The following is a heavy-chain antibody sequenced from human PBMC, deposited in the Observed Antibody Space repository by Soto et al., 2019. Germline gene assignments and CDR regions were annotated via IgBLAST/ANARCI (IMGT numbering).Heavy chain of an antibody. V-gene: IGHV4-4*07. CDR2: IYPSGST. Sequence: PSETLSLSCTVSGGSISGHSWIGIRQSAGRGLEWIGHIYPSGSTSYNPSLRSRVTMSLDTSKNQIFLNLTSVTAADTAVFYCVRGRSYSVYDFWGPGTLVTVSS. CDR1: GGSISGHS. J-gene: IGHJ4*02. CDR3: VRGRSYSVYDF. D-gene: IGHD5-12*01.